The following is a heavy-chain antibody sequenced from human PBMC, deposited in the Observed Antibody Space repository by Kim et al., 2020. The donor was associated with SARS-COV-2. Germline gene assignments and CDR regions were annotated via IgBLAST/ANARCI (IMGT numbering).Heavy chain of an antibody. D-gene: IGHD3-3*01. Sequence: SETLSLTCTVSGGSISSYYWSWIRQPPGKGLEWIGYIYYSGSTNYNPSLKSRVTISVDTSKNQFSLKLSSVTAADTAVYYCARFQHDFWSGFYRFDYYYGMDVWGQETTVTVSS. CDR2: IYYSGST. CDR3: ARFQHDFWSGFYRFDYYYGMDV. V-gene: IGHV4-59*01. J-gene: IGHJ6*02. CDR1: GGSISSYY.